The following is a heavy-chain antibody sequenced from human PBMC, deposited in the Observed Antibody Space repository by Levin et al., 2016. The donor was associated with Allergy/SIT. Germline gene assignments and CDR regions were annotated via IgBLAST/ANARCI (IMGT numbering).Heavy chain of an antibody. CDR2: IYWNDDK. CDR3: VHLNRRALSRDSSGRYYYYYYTLAV. Sequence: VRQAPGKALEWLALIYWNDDKRYSPSLKNRLTITKDTSKNQVALKMSNMDPVDTATYYCVHLNRRALSRDSSGRYYYYYYTLAVWGQGTTVTV. V-gene: IGHV2-5*01. J-gene: IGHJ6*02. D-gene: IGHD6-25*01.